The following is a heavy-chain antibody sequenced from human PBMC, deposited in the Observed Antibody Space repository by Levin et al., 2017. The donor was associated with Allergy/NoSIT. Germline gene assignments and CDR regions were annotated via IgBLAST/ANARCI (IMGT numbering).Heavy chain of an antibody. CDR1: GFTFSSYA. CDR3: AKARYGSGSYHPLFDY. CDR2: ISGSGGST. D-gene: IGHD3-10*01. V-gene: IGHV3-23*01. Sequence: GGSLRLSCAASGFTFSSYAMSWVRQAPGKGLEWVSAISGSGGSTYYADSVKGRFTISRDNSKNTLYLQMNSLRAEDTAVYYCAKARYGSGSYHPLFDYWGQGTLVTVSS. J-gene: IGHJ4*02.